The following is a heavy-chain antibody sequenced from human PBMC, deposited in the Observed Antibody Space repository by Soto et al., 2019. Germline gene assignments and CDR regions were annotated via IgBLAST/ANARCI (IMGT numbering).Heavy chain of an antibody. CDR2: IYYSGST. CDR1: GGSISSGGHY. CDR3: ARVTHEYSSSSLDA. Sequence: KPSETLSLTCTVSGGSISSGGHYWSWIRQHPGKGLEWIGYIYYSGSTYYNPSLKSRVTISVDTSKNQFSLKLSSVTAADTAVYYCARVTHEYSSSSLDAWGQGTLVTVSS. J-gene: IGHJ5*02. V-gene: IGHV4-31*03. D-gene: IGHD6-6*01.